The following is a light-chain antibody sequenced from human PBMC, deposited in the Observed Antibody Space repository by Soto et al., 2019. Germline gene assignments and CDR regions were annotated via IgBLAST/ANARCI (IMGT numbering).Light chain of an antibody. J-gene: IGKJ1*01. CDR2: KAS. Sequence: DIQMTQSPSTLSASVGDRVTITCRASQSISSWLAWYQQKPGKAPKSLIYKASSLESGVPSRFSGSGSGTEFTLTISSLQPDDFATYYCQQYHSLSRTFGPGTKVEI. CDR3: QQYHSLSRT. V-gene: IGKV1-5*03. CDR1: QSISSW.